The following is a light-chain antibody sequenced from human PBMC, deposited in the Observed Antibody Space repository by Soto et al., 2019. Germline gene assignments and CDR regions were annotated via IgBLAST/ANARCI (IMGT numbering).Light chain of an antibody. CDR3: QQYNSYSPYT. CDR2: KAS. Sequence: DIQMTQSPSTLSASVGDRVTITCRASQSINSWLAWYQQKPGKAPKLLIYKASSLESGVPSRFSGSGSGTEFTLTISSLQPDDSATYFCQQYNSYSPYTFGQGTKLEIK. CDR1: QSINSW. V-gene: IGKV1-5*03. J-gene: IGKJ2*01.